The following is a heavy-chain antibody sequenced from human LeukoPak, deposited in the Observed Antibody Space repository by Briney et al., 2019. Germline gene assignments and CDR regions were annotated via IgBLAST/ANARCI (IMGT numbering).Heavy chain of an antibody. D-gene: IGHD2-21*01. J-gene: IGHJ4*02. V-gene: IGHV4-39*01. CDR1: GGSFSSYY. CDR2: IYYSGST. Sequence: SETLSLTCAVYGGSFSSYYWGWIRQPPGRGLEWIGSIYYSGSTYYNPSLKSRVTISVDTSKNQFSLKLSSVTAADTAVYYCASPPPYDYIDYWGQGTLVTVSS. CDR3: ASPPPYDYIDY.